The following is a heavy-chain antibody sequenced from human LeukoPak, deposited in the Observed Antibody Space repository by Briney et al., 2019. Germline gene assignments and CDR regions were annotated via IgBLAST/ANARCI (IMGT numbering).Heavy chain of an antibody. CDR2: FDREDGET. J-gene: IGHJ4*02. CDR1: GYTLSELS. D-gene: IGHD3-3*01. CDR3: ATQLSDFWSPYYFDY. Sequence: ASVKVSCKVSGYTLSELSMYWVRQAPGKGLEWMGGFDREDGETIYAQKFQGRVTMTEDTSTDTAYMELSSLRSEDTAVYFCATQLSDFWSPYYFDYWGQGTLVTVSS. V-gene: IGHV1-24*01.